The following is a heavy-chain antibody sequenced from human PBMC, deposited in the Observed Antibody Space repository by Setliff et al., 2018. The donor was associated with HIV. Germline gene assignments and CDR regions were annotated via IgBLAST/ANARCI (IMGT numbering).Heavy chain of an antibody. Sequence: LSLTCTVSGGSMSSTIYYWGWIRQPPGKGLTWIGSIYYTGGTYYNPSLKSRVTISVDMSKNQFSLKLSSVTAADTAVYYCASSMGSHDAFDIWGQGTMVTV. CDR2: IYYTGGT. CDR1: GGSMSSTIYY. V-gene: IGHV4-39*07. CDR3: ASSMGSHDAFDI. D-gene: IGHD2-8*01. J-gene: IGHJ3*02.